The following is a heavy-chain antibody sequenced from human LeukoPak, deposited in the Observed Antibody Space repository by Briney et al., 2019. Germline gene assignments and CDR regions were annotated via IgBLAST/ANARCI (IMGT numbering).Heavy chain of an antibody. J-gene: IGHJ6*03. D-gene: IGHD1-26*01. Sequence: GGSLRLSCAASGFTFSSYGMTWVRQAPGKGPEWVSSITSSSSYIYYADSVKGRFTISRDNAKNSLYLQMDSLRVEDTAVYYCARDPYSGSYGPYYYYYMDVWGKGTTVTISS. CDR3: ARDPYSGSYGPYYYYYMDV. CDR2: ITSSSSYI. CDR1: GFTFSSYG. V-gene: IGHV3-21*06.